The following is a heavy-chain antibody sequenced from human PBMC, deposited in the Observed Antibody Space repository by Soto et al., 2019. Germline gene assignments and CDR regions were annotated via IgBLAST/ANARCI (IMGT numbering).Heavy chain of an antibody. CDR3: ARYLRLGELSLPIDY. V-gene: IGHV1-18*01. D-gene: IGHD3-16*02. J-gene: IGHJ4*02. CDR2: ISAYNGNT. Sequence: QVQLVQSGAEVKKPGASVKVSCKASGYTFTSYGISWVRQAPGKGLEWMGWISAYNGNTNYAQKLQGRVTMTTDTSTSTAYMELRSLRSDDTAVYYCARYLRLGELSLPIDYWGQGTLVTVSS. CDR1: GYTFTSYG.